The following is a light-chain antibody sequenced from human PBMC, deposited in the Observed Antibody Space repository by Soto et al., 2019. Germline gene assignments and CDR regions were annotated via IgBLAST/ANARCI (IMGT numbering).Light chain of an antibody. Sequence: QSALTQPPSASGSLGQSVTITCTGTSSDVGGYDYVSWYQQHPGKAPKLMIHEVNKRPSGVPDRFSGSRSGNTASLTVSGLQADDEADYYCSSYAGSNIVLFGGGTKLTVL. J-gene: IGLJ2*01. V-gene: IGLV2-8*01. CDR3: SSYAGSNIVL. CDR2: EVN. CDR1: SSDVGGYDY.